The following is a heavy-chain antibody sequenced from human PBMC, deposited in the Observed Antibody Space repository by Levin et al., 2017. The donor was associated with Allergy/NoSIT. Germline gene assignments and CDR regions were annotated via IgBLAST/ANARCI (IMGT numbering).Heavy chain of an antibody. Sequence: GGSLRLSCAASGFTFSSYGMHWVRQAPGKGLEWVAVISYDGSNKYYADSVKGRFTISRDNSKNTLYLQMNSLRAEDTAVYYCAKSDDLSNSRTSFDYWGQGTLVTVSS. V-gene: IGHV3-30*18. CDR3: AKSDDLSNSRTSFDY. CDR1: GFTFSSYG. CDR2: ISYDGSNK. D-gene: IGHD3-3*01. J-gene: IGHJ4*02.